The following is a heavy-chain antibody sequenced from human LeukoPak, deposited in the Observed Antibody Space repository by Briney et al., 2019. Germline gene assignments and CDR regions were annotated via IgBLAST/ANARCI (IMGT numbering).Heavy chain of an antibody. CDR3: ARDPGVRWLVGFDY. J-gene: IGHJ4*02. D-gene: IGHD6-19*01. CDR1: GFTFSSYG. Sequence: PGGSLRLSCAASGFTFSSYGMHWVRQAPGKGLEWVADVWYDGTNKYYADSVKGRFTIFRDNSKNTLYLQMNSLRAEDTAVYYCARDPGVRWLVGFDYWGQGTLVTVSS. V-gene: IGHV3-33*01. CDR2: VWYDGTNK.